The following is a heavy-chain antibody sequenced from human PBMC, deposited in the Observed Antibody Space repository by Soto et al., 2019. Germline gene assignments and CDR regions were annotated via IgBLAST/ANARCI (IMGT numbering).Heavy chain of an antibody. CDR3: ARVSGNDLYYYYALDL. V-gene: IGHV3-30*04. J-gene: IGHJ6*02. CDR2: MSFDERNK. CDR1: GFTFSHYA. Sequence: VHLVESGGGVVQPGKSLRLSCAASGFTFSHYAMHWVRQAPGKGLEWVAFMSFDERNKYYADSVKGRFTVSRDNSRNTVYLQMSSLRPEDTAMYYCARVSGNDLYYYYALDLWGQGTTVSVSS. D-gene: IGHD1-1*01.